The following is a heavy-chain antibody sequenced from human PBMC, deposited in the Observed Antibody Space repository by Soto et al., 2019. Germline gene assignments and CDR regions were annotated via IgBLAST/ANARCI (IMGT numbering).Heavy chain of an antibody. V-gene: IGHV4-31*03. J-gene: IGHJ5*02. CDR3: AREGASSVRVGNWFDP. CDR2: IYYSGST. CDR1: GGSISSGGYY. D-gene: IGHD3-10*01. Sequence: QVQLQESGPGLVKPSQTLSLTCTVSGGSISSGGYYWSWIRQHPGKGLEWIGYIYYSGSTYYNPSLTSRVTISVDTSKNQFSLKLSSVTAADTAVYYCAREGASSVRVGNWFDPWGQGTLVTVSS.